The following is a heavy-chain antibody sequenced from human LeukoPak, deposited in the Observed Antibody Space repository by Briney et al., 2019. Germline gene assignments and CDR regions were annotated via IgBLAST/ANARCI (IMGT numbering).Heavy chain of an antibody. J-gene: IGHJ5*02. D-gene: IGHD1-26*01. V-gene: IGHV4-34*01. CDR3: ARGQGVTVPQVGKNWFDP. Sequence: PSEALSLTCAVYIDSFINYHWNWIRQTPAKGMEWIGEVNESGGTNISPSLRSRVILSVDTSKNQFSLKLISVTVADTAIYYCARGQGVTVPQVGKNWFDPWGQGTRVTVSS. CDR1: IDSFINYH. CDR2: VNESGGT.